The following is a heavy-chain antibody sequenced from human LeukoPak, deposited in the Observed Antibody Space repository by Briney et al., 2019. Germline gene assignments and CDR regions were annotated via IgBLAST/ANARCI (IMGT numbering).Heavy chain of an antibody. V-gene: IGHV3-74*01. CDR3: ASLSGWTRIDDY. CDR1: GFTFSSYW. D-gene: IGHD6-19*01. J-gene: IGHJ4*02. CDR2: INSDGSSS. Sequence: GGSLTLSCAASGFTFSSYWMHWVRQAPGKGLVWVSRINSDGSSSIYADSVKGRFTIYRDNAKNTLDLQMNSLRAEDTAVYYCASLSGWTRIDDYWGQGTVVSVSS.